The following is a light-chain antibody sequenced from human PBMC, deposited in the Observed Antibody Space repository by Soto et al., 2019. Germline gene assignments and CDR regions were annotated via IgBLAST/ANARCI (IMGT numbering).Light chain of an antibody. CDR1: TSNIGTNY. Sequence: QSVLTQPPSVYAAPGQRVTISCSGATSNIGTNYVSWYQQFPGAAPKLLICENDKRPSGIPDRFSGSKSGTSATLDITGLQAGDEADYYCGTWDNSLSAGVFGGGTKLTVL. CDR3: GTWDNSLSAGV. J-gene: IGLJ3*02. V-gene: IGLV1-51*02. CDR2: END.